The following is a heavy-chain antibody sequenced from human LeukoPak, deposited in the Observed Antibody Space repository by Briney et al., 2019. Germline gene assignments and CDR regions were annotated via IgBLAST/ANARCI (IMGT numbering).Heavy chain of an antibody. CDR3: ARESPSVLQLWTNDAFDI. J-gene: IGHJ3*02. CDR2: ISYDGSNK. D-gene: IGHD5-18*01. Sequence: PGGSLRLSCAASGFTFSSYAMHWVRQAPGKGLEWVAVISYDGSNKYYADSVKGRFTISRDNSKSTLYLQMNSLRAEDTAVYYCARESPSVLQLWTNDAFDIWGQGTMVTVSS. CDR1: GFTFSSYA. V-gene: IGHV3-30*04.